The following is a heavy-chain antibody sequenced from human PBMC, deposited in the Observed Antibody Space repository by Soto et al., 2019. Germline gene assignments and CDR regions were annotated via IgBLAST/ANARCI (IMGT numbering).Heavy chain of an antibody. CDR3: AREGHSSWEWLDP. CDR1: GDPLSYGGYY. CDR2: VYHTGAT. J-gene: IGHJ5*02. V-gene: IGHV4-31*03. D-gene: IGHD1-26*01. Sequence: QVQLQESGPGLVEPSQTLSLVCSVSGDPLSYGGYYWSWVLQSPGKALEWIGFVYHTGATYYHPSLESRVTMAVDMSKNEFSWKLTSVTAADTATYYCAREGHSSWEWLDPWGQGILVTVSS.